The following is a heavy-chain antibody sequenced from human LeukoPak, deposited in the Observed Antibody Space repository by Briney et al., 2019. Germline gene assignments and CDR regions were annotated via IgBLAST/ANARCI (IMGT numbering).Heavy chain of an antibody. Sequence: GGSLRLSCAASGFTFSSYGMSWVRQAPGKGLEWVSGISGSGGSTYYADSVKGRFTTSRDNAKNSLYLQMNSLRAEDTAVYYCARGKPQSAFDIWGQGTMVTVSS. CDR2: ISGSGGST. J-gene: IGHJ3*02. CDR1: GFTFSSYG. D-gene: IGHD4-11*01. CDR3: ARGKPQSAFDI. V-gene: IGHV3-23*01.